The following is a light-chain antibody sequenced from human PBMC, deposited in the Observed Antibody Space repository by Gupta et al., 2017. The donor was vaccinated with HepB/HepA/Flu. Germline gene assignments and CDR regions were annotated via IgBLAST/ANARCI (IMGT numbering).Light chain of an antibody. V-gene: IGLV1-40*01. CDR2: GNS. CDR1: SSNIGAGYD. Sequence: QSVLTQPPSVSGAPGQRVTIPCTGSSSNIGAGYDVHWYQQLPETAPKLLIYGNSNRPSGVPDRFSGSKSGTSASLAITGLQAEDEADYYCQSYDSSLSVVFGGGTKLTVL. J-gene: IGLJ2*01. CDR3: QSYDSSLSVV.